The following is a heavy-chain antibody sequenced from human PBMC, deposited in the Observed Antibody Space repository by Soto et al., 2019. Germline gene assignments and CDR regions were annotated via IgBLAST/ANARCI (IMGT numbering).Heavy chain of an antibody. J-gene: IGHJ6*02. V-gene: IGHV4-30-2*01. CDR3: ARPIAAAGSKYYYYYYGMDV. Sequence: SETLSLTCAVSGGSISSGGYSWTWIRQPPGKGLECIGYIYHSGSTYYNPSLKSRVTISVDRSKNQFSLKLSSVTAADTAVYYCARPIAAAGSKYYYYYYGMDVWGQGTTVTVSS. D-gene: IGHD6-13*01. CDR1: GGSISSGGYS. CDR2: IYHSGST.